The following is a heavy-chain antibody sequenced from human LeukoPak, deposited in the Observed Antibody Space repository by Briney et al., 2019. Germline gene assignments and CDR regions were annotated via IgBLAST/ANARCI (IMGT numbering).Heavy chain of an antibody. CDR1: GFTFSSYA. V-gene: IGHV3-30*09. CDR2: ISCDGSNK. J-gene: IGHJ3*02. Sequence: GGALRLSCAASGFTFSSYAMHWVRQAPGKGLEWVAVISCDGSNKYYADSVKGRFAISRDNSKNTLYLQMNSLRAEDTAVYYCARGGNSGEYAFDIWGQGTMVTVSS. D-gene: IGHD1-26*01. CDR3: ARGGNSGEYAFDI.